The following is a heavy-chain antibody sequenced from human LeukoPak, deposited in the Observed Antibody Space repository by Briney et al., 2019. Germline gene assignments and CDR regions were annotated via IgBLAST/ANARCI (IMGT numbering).Heavy chain of an antibody. D-gene: IGHD2-2*01. CDR3: ARDFVVGPAVGMDV. V-gene: IGHV3-72*01. CDR1: GFSLSDHN. CDR2: TRNKINSYTT. J-gene: IGHJ6*02. Sequence: PGGSLRLSCAVSGFSLSDHNMDWVRQAPGKGLEWVGRTRNKINSYTTEYAASVKGRFTISRDDSKNSLYLQMNSLKIEDTAVYYCARDFVVGPAVGMDVWGQGTTVTVS.